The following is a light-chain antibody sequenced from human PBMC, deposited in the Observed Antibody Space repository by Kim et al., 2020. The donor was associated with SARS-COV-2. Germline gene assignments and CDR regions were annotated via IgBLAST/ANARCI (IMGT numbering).Light chain of an antibody. CDR3: QAWDSSSWV. CDR2: QDS. J-gene: IGLJ3*02. Sequence: VSPGQTASITCSGDKLGDKYACWYQQKPGQSPVLVIYQDSKRPSGIPERFSGSNSGNTATLTISGTQAMDEADYYCQAWDSSSWVFGGGTQLTVL. CDR1: KLGDKY. V-gene: IGLV3-1*01.